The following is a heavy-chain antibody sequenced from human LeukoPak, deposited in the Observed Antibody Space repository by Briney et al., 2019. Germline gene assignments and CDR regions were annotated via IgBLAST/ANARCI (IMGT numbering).Heavy chain of an antibody. D-gene: IGHD6-19*01. CDR3: ARSKGDQWLVEEAWFDP. Sequence: GASVKVSCKASGGTFSSYAISWVRQAPGQGLEWMGGIIPIFGTANYAQKFQGRVTIIANESTNTAYMELSSLRSEDTAVYYCARSKGDQWLVEEAWFDPWGRGTLVTVSS. V-gene: IGHV1-69*13. CDR2: IIPIFGTA. J-gene: IGHJ5*02. CDR1: GGTFSSYA.